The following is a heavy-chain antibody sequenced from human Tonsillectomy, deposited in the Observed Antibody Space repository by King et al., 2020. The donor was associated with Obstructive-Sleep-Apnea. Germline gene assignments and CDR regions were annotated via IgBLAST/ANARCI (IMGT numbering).Heavy chain of an antibody. CDR1: GFTFSSYG. CDR3: AKERNSGPAY. J-gene: IGHJ4*02. CDR2: ISYDGSNK. Sequence: VQLVESGGGVVQPGRSLRLSCAASGFTFSSYGMHWVRQAPGKGLEWVAVISYDGSNKYYADSVKGRFTISRDNSKNTLYLQMNSLRAEDTAVYYCAKERNSGPAYWGQGTLVTVSS. D-gene: IGHD5-12*01. V-gene: IGHV3-30*18.